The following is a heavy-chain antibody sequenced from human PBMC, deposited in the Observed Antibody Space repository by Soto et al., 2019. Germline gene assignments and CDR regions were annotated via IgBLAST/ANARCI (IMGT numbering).Heavy chain of an antibody. CDR2: IWYDGSNK. Sequence: GGSLRLSCAASGFTFSSYGMPWVRQAPGKGLEGVAVIWYDGSNKYYADSVKGRFTISRDNSKNTLYLQMNSLRAEDTAVYYCARFLEDCISTSCYALDYWGQGTLVTVSS. CDR3: ARFLEDCISTSCYALDY. CDR1: GFTFSSYG. J-gene: IGHJ4*02. D-gene: IGHD2-2*01. V-gene: IGHV3-33*01.